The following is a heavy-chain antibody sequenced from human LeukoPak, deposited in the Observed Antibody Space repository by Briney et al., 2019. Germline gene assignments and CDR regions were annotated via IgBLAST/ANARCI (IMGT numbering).Heavy chain of an antibody. J-gene: IGHJ4*02. D-gene: IGHD3-16*01. V-gene: IGHV3-23*01. CDR1: GFTFNIYA. Sequence: GGSLRLSCATSGFTFNIYATNWVRRAPGKGLEWVSIISGNGINTYYADSVKGRFTISRDDSKNTLYLQMNSLRADDTAIYYCARGVSDWGQGTLVTVAS. CDR2: ISGNGINT. CDR3: ARGVSD.